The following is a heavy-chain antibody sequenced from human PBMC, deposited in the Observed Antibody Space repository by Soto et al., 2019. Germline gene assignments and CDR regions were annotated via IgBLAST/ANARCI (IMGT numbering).Heavy chain of an antibody. Sequence: GESLKISCKGSGYSFTSYWISLVRQMPGKGLEWMGRIDPSDSYTNYSPSFQGHVTISADKSISTAYLQWSSLTASDTAMYYCARQFYCSSYSVYIRTLINYYYFSRAVWGQGTTVTVS. V-gene: IGHV5-10-1*01. D-gene: IGHD2-2*02. CDR3: ARQFYCSSYSVYIRTLINYYYFSRAV. J-gene: IGHJ6*02. CDR1: GYSFTSYW. CDR2: IDPSDSYT.